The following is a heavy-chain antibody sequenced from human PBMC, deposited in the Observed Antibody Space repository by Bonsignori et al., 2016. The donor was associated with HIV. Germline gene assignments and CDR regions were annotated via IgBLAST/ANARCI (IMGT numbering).Heavy chain of an antibody. V-gene: IGHV3-11*01. D-gene: IGHD6-19*01. CDR3: ARERHSSGWYRGYAFDI. J-gene: IGHJ3*02. Sequence: RQAPGKGLEWVSYITSSGSAIYYADSVKGRFTISRDNAKNSLYLQMNSLRAEDTAVYYCARERHSSGWYRGYAFDIWGQGTMVTVSS. CDR2: ITSSGSAI.